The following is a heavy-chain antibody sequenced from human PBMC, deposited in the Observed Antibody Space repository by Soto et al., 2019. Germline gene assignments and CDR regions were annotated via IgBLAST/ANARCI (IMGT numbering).Heavy chain of an antibody. Sequence: QVQLVQSGAEVKKPGASVTVSCKTSGYTFSTIGITWVRQAPGQGLEWMGWISPHKGDTYYAQRLQGRVTMTTDTATSTAYMELRGLGSDDTAVYFCARDLDPSGSYYTNYWGQGTLVTVSS. CDR2: ISPHKGDT. D-gene: IGHD3-10*01. CDR1: GYTFSTIG. J-gene: IGHJ4*02. V-gene: IGHV1-18*01. CDR3: ARDLDPSGSYYTNY.